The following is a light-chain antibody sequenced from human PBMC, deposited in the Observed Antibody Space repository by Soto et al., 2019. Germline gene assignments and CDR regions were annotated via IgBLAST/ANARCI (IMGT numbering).Light chain of an antibody. CDR1: QSISNY. Sequence: EIVLTQSPATLSLSPGERATLSCRASQSISNYLAWYQQKPGQAPRLLIYDASNRATGIPARFSGSGSGTDFTLTISSLEPEDFAVYYCQQRSNWPLFTFGQGTRLEIK. J-gene: IGKJ5*01. CDR3: QQRSNWPLFT. V-gene: IGKV3-11*01. CDR2: DAS.